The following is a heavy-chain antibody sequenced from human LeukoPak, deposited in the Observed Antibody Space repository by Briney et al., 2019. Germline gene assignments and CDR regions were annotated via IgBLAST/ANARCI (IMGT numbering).Heavy chain of an antibody. V-gene: IGHV4-59*08. CDR3: ARSFEPMLVDPFDI. J-gene: IGHJ3*02. CDR2: IYYSGST. CDR1: GGSISSYY. D-gene: IGHD3-10*02. Sequence: SETLSLTCTVSGGSISSYYWSWSRQPPGKGLEWIGYIYYSGSTNYNPSLKSRVTISVDTSKKHFSLNLRSVTAADTAVYYCARSFEPMLVDPFDIWGQGTMVTVSS.